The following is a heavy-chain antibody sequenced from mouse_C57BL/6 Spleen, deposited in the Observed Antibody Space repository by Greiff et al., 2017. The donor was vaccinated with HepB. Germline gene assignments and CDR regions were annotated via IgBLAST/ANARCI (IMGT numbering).Heavy chain of an antibody. CDR1: GYTFTSYW. J-gene: IGHJ1*03. V-gene: IGHV1-69*01. CDR2: IDPSDSYT. D-gene: IGHD1-1*01. Sequence: QVHVKQPGAELVMPGASVKLSCKASGYTFTSYWMHWVKQRPGQVLEWIGEIDPSDSYTNYNQKFKGKSTLTVDKSSSTAYMQLSSLTSEDSAVYYCASARFASYGSSYGYFDVWGTGTTVTVSS. CDR3: ASARFASYGSSYGYFDV.